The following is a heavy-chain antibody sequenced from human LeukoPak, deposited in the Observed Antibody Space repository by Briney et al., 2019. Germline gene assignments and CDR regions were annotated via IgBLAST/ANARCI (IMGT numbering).Heavy chain of an antibody. D-gene: IGHD3-10*01. CDR2: IYSGGST. Sequence: GGSLRLSCAASGFTVSSNYMSWVRQAPGKGLEWVSVIYSGGSTYYADSVKGRFTISRDNSKNTLYLQMNSLRAEDTAVYYCARFYGSGNYYYYGMDVWGQGTTVTVSS. J-gene: IGHJ6*02. V-gene: IGHV3-66*01. CDR1: GFTVSSNY. CDR3: ARFYGSGNYYYYGMDV.